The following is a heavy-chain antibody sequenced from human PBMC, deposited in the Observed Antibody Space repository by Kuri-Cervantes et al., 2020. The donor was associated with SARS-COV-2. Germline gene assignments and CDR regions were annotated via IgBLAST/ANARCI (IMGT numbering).Heavy chain of an antibody. Sequence: GESLKISCAASGFTFSDYCMNWVRQAPGKGLEWVSSISSSSTIYYADSVKGRFTISRDNAKNSLYLQMNSLRAEDTAVYYCALVNDYYYYMDVWGKGTTVTVSS. J-gene: IGHJ6*03. D-gene: IGHD4-23*01. V-gene: IGHV3-69-1*02. CDR2: ISSSSTI. CDR1: GFTFSDYC. CDR3: ALVNDYYYYMDV.